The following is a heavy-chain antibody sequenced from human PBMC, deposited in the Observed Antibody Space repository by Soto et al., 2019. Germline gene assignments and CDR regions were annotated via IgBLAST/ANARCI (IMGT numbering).Heavy chain of an antibody. CDR1: GYSFTSYW. D-gene: IGHD6-6*01. CDR3: ARHYSTSSPDS. Sequence: PGESLKISCRASGYSFTSYWIGWVRQMPGQGLEWMGIVFPGDSDTKYSPSFQGQVTISADKSINTAYLQWSGLRASDTAMYYCARHYSTSSPDSWGRGTLVTVSS. CDR2: VFPGDSDT. V-gene: IGHV5-51*01. J-gene: IGHJ4*02.